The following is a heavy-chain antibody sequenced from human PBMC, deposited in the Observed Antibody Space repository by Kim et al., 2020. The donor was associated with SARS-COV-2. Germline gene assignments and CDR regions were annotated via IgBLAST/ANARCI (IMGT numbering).Heavy chain of an antibody. CDR3: ARGGQWLEYYCYGMDV. D-gene: IGHD6-19*01. J-gene: IGHJ6*02. V-gene: IGHV4-34*01. Sequence: SLKSRVTISVDAAKNQFSLKLSSVSAAATAVYYCARGGQWLEYYCYGMDVWGQGTTVTVSS.